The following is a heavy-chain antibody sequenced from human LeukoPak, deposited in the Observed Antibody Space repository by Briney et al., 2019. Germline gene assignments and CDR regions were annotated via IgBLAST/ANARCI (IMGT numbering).Heavy chain of an antibody. J-gene: IGHJ5*02. CDR1: GFTFSSCA. CDR2: IDGTGVHT. D-gene: IGHD6-6*01. CDR3: VRDRIVPGT. Sequence: GGSLRLSCVASGFTFSSCAINWVRQAPGKGLDWVSAIDGTGVHTYYADSVKGRFTIFRDNSKNTLYLQMNSLRAEDTAVYYCVRDRIVPGTWGQGTLVTVCS. V-gene: IGHV3-23*01.